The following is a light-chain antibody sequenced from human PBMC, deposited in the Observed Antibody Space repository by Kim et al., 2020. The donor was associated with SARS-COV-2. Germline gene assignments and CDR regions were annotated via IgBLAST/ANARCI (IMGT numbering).Light chain of an antibody. CDR1: GRDVGGDDS. CDR3: SSYTSGNTLVI. CDR2: GVT. V-gene: IGLV2-14*03. Sequence: SITISCTGTGRDVGGDDSVSWYQQHPGKAPRLMIYGVTNRPSGVSSRYSGSKSGNTASLTISGLQAEDEADYYCSSYTSGNTLVIFGGGTQLTVL. J-gene: IGLJ2*01.